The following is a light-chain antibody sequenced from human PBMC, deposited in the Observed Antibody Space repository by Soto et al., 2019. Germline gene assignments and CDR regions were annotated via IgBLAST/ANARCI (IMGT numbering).Light chain of an antibody. CDR1: QSLLNSDGETY. V-gene: IGKV2D-29*01. Sequence: DIVMTQTPLSLAVTPGQPASMSCKSSQSLLNSDGETYLHWYVQKAGQPPQLLIYKVSNRFSGVSERFSGSASGTYFRLTISRVEAEDFGVYYCMQSTHLPNTFGQGTRLETK. CDR3: MQSTHLPNT. CDR2: KVS. J-gene: IGKJ5*01.